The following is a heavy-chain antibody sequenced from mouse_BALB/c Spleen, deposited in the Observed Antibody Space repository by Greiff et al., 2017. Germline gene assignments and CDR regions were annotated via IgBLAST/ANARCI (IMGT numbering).Heavy chain of an antibody. V-gene: IGHV2-9*02. CDR3: ARDRGMITTVYYFDY. CDR2: IWAGGST. Sequence: QVQLKESGPGLVAPSQSLSITCTVSGFSLTSYGVHWVRQPPGKGLEWLGVIWAGGSTNYNSALMSRLSISKDNSKSQVFLKMNSLQTDDTAMYYCARDRGMITTVYYFDYWGQGTTLTVSS. J-gene: IGHJ2*01. CDR1: GFSLTSYG. D-gene: IGHD2-4*01.